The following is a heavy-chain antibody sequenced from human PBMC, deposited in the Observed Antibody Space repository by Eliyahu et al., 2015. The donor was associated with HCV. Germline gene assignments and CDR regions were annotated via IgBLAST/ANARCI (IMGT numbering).Heavy chain of an antibody. Sequence: QVQLVQSGAEVKKPGASVKVXCKASGYTFTSYGIXWVRQAPGQGLEWMGWISAYNGNTNYAQKLQGRVTMTTDTSTSTAYMELRSLRSDDTAVYYCARTTVVTPGFYYYGMDVWGQGTTITVSS. V-gene: IGHV1-18*01. CDR1: GYTFTSYG. CDR2: ISAYNGNT. J-gene: IGHJ6*02. CDR3: ARTTVVTPGFYYYGMDV. D-gene: IGHD4-23*01.